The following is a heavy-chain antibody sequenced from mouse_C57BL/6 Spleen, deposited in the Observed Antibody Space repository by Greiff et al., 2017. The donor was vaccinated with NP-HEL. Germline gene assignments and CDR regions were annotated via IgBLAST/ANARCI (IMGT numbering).Heavy chain of an antibody. V-gene: IGHV3-6*01. CDR1: GYSITSGYY. CDR3: AREPYYGSRGAMDY. J-gene: IGHJ4*01. CDR2: ISYDGSN. D-gene: IGHD1-1*01. Sequence: VQLKESGPGLVKPSQSLSLTCSVTGYSITSGYYWNWIRQFPGNKLEWMGYISYDGSNNYNPSLKNRISITRDTSKNQFFLKLNSVTTEDTATYYCAREPYYGSRGAMDYWGQGTSVTVSS.